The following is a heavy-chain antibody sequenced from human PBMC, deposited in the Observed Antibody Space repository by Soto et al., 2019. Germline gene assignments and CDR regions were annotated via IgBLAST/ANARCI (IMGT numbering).Heavy chain of an antibody. V-gene: IGHV3-23*01. J-gene: IGHJ4*02. CDR3: AKDPYDTTLLYYFDY. Sequence: GGSLRLSCAASGFTFSSYAMSWVRQAPGKGLEWVSAISGSGGSTYYADSVKGRFTISRDNSKNTLYLQMNSLRAEDTAVYYCAKDPYDTTLLYYFDYWGQGTLVTVSS. D-gene: IGHD5-12*01. CDR2: ISGSGGST. CDR1: GFTFSSYA.